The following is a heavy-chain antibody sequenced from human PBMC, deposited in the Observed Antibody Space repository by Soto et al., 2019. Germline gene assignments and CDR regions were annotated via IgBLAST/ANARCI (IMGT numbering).Heavy chain of an antibody. Sequence: SGPTLVKPTPTLTLTCTFSGFSLSTSGVGVGWIRQPPGKALEWLALIFWNDAKPYSPSLKTRLTITKDTSKNQVVLTMTNMDPVDTATYYCAHSINDYGDYDRFDYWGQGTLVTVSS. CDR2: IFWNDAK. CDR1: GFSLSTSGVG. D-gene: IGHD4-17*01. CDR3: AHSINDYGDYDRFDY. V-gene: IGHV2-5*01. J-gene: IGHJ4*02.